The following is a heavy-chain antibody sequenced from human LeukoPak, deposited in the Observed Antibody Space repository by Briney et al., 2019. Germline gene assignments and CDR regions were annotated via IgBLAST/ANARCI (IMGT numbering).Heavy chain of an antibody. Sequence: SETLSLTCTVSGGSISSYYWSWIRQPPGKGLEWIGYIYYSGSTNYNPSLKSRVTISVDTSKNQFSLKLSSVTAADTAVYYCARAVPGYYDSSGYCDYWGQGTLVTVSS. V-gene: IGHV4-59*08. CDR2: IYYSGST. J-gene: IGHJ4*02. CDR3: ARAVPGYYDSSGYCDY. CDR1: GGSISSYY. D-gene: IGHD3-22*01.